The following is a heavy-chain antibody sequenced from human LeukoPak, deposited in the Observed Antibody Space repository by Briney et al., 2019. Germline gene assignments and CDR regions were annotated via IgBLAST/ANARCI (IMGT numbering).Heavy chain of an antibody. D-gene: IGHD1-1*01. CDR2: IWYDGSNK. V-gene: IGHV3-33*03. Sequence: GGSLTLSCAASGITFRSYGMHWVRQAPGKGLEWVSFIWYDGSNKYYVDSVKGRFTISRDNSKNTLSLQMDSLRAEDTAVYYCATDRGTGTTRDYYFDYWGQGSLVTVS. CDR3: ATDRGTGTTRDYYFDY. J-gene: IGHJ4*02. CDR1: GITFRSYG.